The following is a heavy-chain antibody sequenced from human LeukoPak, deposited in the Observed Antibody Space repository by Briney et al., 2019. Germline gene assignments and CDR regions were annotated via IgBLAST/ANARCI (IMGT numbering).Heavy chain of an antibody. CDR1: GGSISSYY. D-gene: IGHD6-13*01. V-gene: IGHV4-59*01. Sequence: PSETLSLTCTVSGGSISSYYWSWIRQPPGKGLEWIGYIYYSGSTNYNPSLKSRVTISVDTSKNQFSLKLSSVTAADTAVYYCARLNSSSWYGSRYDYYYYYMDVWGKGTTVTVSS. CDR2: IYYSGST. CDR3: ARLNSSSWYGSRYDYYYYYMDV. J-gene: IGHJ6*03.